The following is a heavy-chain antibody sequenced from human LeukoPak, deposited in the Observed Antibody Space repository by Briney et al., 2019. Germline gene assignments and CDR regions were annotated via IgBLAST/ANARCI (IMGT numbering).Heavy chain of an antibody. V-gene: IGHV3-23*01. CDR3: AKTGYYMYYFDY. D-gene: IGHD3-9*01. CDR2: ISGSGGST. CDR1: GFTFSSYG. Sequence: GGTLRLSCAASGFTFSSYGMSWVRQAPGKGLKWVSAISGSGGSTYYADSVKGRFTISRDNSKNTLYLQMNSLRAEDTAVYYCAKTGYYMYYFDYWGQGTLVTVSS. J-gene: IGHJ4*02.